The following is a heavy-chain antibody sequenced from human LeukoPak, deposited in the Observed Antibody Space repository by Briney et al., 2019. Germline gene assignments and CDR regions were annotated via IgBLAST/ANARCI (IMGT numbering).Heavy chain of an antibody. V-gene: IGHV3-21*01. Sequence: PGGSLRLSCAASGFTFSSYSMIWVRQAPGKGLEWVSSISSSSRYIYYADSVKGRFTISRDNAKNSLYLQMNSLRAEDTAVYYCARGWWFDPWGQGTLVSVSS. J-gene: IGHJ5*02. CDR1: GFTFSSYS. CDR2: ISSSSRYI. CDR3: ARGWWFDP.